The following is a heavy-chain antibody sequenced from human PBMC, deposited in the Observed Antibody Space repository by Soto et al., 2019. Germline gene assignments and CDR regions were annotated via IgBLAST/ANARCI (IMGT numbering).Heavy chain of an antibody. D-gene: IGHD3-3*01. CDR1: GFTFDDYA. V-gene: IGHV3-9*01. J-gene: IGHJ6*02. Sequence: GGSLRLSCAASGFTFDDYAMHWVRQAPGEGLEWVSGISWNSGSIGYADSVKGRFTISRDNAKNSLYLQMNSLRAEDTALYYCAKAPGVYYYYGMDVWGQGTTVTVSS. CDR3: AKAPGVYYYYGMDV. CDR2: ISWNSGSI.